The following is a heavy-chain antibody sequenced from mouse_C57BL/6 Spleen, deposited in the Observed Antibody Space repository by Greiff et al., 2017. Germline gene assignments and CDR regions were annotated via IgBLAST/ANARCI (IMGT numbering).Heavy chain of an antibody. V-gene: IGHV3-6*01. J-gene: IGHJ1*03. CDR2: ISYDGSN. Sequence: EVKLQESGPGLVKPSQSLSLTCSVTGYSITSGYYWNWIRQFPGNKREWMGYISYDGSNNYNPSFKNRISITRDTSKNQFFLKLNSVTTEDTATYYCERDPDDYGSSYGYFDVWGTGTTVTVSS. CDR3: ERDPDDYGSSYGYFDV. CDR1: GYSITSGYY. D-gene: IGHD1-1*01.